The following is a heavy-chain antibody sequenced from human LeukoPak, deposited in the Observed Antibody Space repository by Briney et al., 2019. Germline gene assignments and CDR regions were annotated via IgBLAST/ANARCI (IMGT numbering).Heavy chain of an antibody. V-gene: IGHV1-69*05. D-gene: IGHD2-15*01. Sequence: SVKVSCKASGGTFSSYAISWVRQAPGQGLESMGRIIPIFGTANYAQKFQGRVTITTDESTSTAYMELSSLRSEDTAVYYCARYCSGGSCYDAFDIWGQGTMVTVSS. CDR2: IIPIFGTA. J-gene: IGHJ3*02. CDR3: ARYCSGGSCYDAFDI. CDR1: GGTFSSYA.